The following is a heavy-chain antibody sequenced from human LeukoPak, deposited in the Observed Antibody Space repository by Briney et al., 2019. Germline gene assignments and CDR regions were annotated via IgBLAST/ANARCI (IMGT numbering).Heavy chain of an antibody. CDR3: AMGYKSAYSWDY. CDR1: GFTFLTSW. CDR2: ISPDGRST. D-gene: IGHD5-18*01. J-gene: IGHJ4*02. V-gene: IGHV3-74*01. Sequence: PGGSLRLSCAASGFTFLTSWMSWVRQAPGQGLVWVSHISPDGRSTNYADSVKGRFTISRDNARNTLYLQLNSLTAEDTAVYYCAMGYKSAYSWDYWGQGTLVTVSS.